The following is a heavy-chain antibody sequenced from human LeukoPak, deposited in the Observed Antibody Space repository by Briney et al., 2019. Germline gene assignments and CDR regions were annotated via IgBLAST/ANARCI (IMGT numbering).Heavy chain of an antibody. V-gene: IGHV4-30-2*01. CDR3: ARGVVTAILDYFDY. CDR1: GGSISSCGYS. CDR2: IYHSGST. J-gene: IGHJ4*02. D-gene: IGHD2-21*02. Sequence: SQTLSLTCAVSGGSISSCGYSWSWIRQPPGKGLEWIGYIYHSGSTYYNPSLKSRVTISVDRSKNQFSLKLSSVTAADTAVFYCARGVVTAILDYFDYWGQGTLVTVSS.